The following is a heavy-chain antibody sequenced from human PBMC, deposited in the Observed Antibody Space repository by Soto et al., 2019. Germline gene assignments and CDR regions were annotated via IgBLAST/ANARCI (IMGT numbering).Heavy chain of an antibody. J-gene: IGHJ6*02. CDR1: GFTFSSYS. CDR2: ISSSSYI. V-gene: IGHV3-21*01. CDR3: ARREEMATRDYYYYGMDV. Sequence: GGSLRLSCGASGFTFSSYSMNGVRQAPGKGLEWVSSISSSSYIYYADSVKGRFTISRDNAKNSLYLQMNSLRAEDTAVYYCARREEMATRDYYYYGMDVWGQGTTVTVSS. D-gene: IGHD5-12*01.